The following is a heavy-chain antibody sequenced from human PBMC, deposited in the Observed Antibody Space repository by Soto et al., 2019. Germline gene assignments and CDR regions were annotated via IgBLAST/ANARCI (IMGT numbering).Heavy chain of an antibody. CDR3: AREIYSGSYRNWFDP. Sequence: QVQLVQSGAEVKKPGASMRISCKASGYTFTSYYMHWVRQAPGQGLDWMGVIDPNDGSTTYAQKFQGRVTMTRDTPTSTVYMDLSSLRSEDTAVYYCAREIYSGSYRNWFDPWGQGTLVTVSS. V-gene: IGHV1-46*01. J-gene: IGHJ5*02. D-gene: IGHD1-26*01. CDR1: GYTFTSYY. CDR2: IDPNDGST.